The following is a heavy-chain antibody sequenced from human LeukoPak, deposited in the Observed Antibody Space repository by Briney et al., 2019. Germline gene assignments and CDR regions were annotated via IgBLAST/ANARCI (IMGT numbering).Heavy chain of an antibody. CDR2: ISFDGTIK. CDR1: GFTFSSYG. D-gene: IGHD5-12*01. Sequence: GGSLRLSCAASGFTFSSYGIHWVRQAPGKGLEWVAVISFDGTIKYYADSVKGRFTSSRDNSKNTLFLQMNSLRVEDTAVYYCARDGYSGYDQPVSDYWGQGTLVTVSS. V-gene: IGHV3-30*03. CDR3: ARDGYSGYDQPVSDY. J-gene: IGHJ4*02.